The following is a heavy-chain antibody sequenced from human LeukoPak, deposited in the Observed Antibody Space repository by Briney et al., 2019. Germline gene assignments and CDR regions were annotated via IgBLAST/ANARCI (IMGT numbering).Heavy chain of an antibody. Sequence: GGSLRLSCAASGFTFTNYWMSWVRQAPGKGLELVANIKQDRSEKYYVDSVKGRFTISRDNAKNSLYLQMNSLRAEDTAVYYCARTAYDSSGYYYRLFDYWGQGTLVTVSS. CDR1: GFTFTNYW. D-gene: IGHD3-22*01. CDR3: ARTAYDSSGYYYRLFDY. CDR2: IKQDRSEK. V-gene: IGHV3-7*01. J-gene: IGHJ4*02.